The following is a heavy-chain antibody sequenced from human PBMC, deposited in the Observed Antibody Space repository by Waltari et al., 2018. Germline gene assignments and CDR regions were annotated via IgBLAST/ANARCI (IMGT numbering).Heavy chain of an antibody. CDR2: IYYSGST. V-gene: IGHV4-59*01. D-gene: IGHD3-16*01. J-gene: IGHJ4*02. Sequence: QVQLQESGPGLVKPSETLSLTCTVSGGSISSYYWSWIRQPPGKGLEWIGYIYYSGSTNYNPALKSRVTISVDTSKNQFSLKLSSVTAADTAVYYCARGRYVWGGYNHFFDYWGQGTLVTVSS. CDR3: ARGRYVWGGYNHFFDY. CDR1: GGSISSYY.